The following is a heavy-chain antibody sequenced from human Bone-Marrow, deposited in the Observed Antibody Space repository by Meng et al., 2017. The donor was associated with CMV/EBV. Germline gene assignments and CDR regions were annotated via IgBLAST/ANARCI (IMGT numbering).Heavy chain of an antibody. CDR3: ARSVCSSTSCYPPMWAFDI. CDR1: GGTFSSYA. D-gene: IGHD2-2*01. Sequence: VKVSCKASGGTFSSYAISWVRQAPGQGLEWMGGIIPIIGIANNAQKFQGRVTITADKSTSTAYMELSSLRSEDTAVYYCARSVCSSTSCYPPMWAFDIWGQGTIVTVSS. CDR2: IIPIIGIA. V-gene: IGHV1-69*10. J-gene: IGHJ3*02.